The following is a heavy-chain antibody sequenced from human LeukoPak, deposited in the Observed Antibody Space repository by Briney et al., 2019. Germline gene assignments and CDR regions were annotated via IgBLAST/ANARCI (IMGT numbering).Heavy chain of an antibody. CDR2: IIPIFGTA. V-gene: IGHV1-69*05. D-gene: IGHD4-17*01. Sequence: RASVKVSCKASGGTFSSYAISWVRQAPGQGLEWMGGIIPIFGTANYAQKFQGRVTITTDESTSTAYMELSSLRSEDTAVYYCAIQMTTPGFDYWGQGTLVTVSS. CDR3: AIQMTTPGFDY. J-gene: IGHJ4*02. CDR1: GGTFSSYA.